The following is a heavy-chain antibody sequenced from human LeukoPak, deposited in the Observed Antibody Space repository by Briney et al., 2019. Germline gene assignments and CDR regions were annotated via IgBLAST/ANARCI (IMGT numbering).Heavy chain of an antibody. D-gene: IGHD3-3*01. J-gene: IGHJ6*03. V-gene: IGHV1-69*13. CDR3: ARDAPVLRFLVGRYTTGYMDV. CDR1: GYTLTSYD. CDR2: IIPIFGTA. Sequence: GASVKVSCKASGYTLTSYDINWVRQATGQGLEWMGGIIPIFGTANYAQKFQGRVTITADESTSTAYMELSSLRSEDTAVYYCARDAPVLRFLVGRYTTGYMDVWGKGTTVTVSS.